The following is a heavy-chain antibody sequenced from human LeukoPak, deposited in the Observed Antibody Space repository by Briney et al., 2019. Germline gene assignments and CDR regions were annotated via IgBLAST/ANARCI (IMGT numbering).Heavy chain of an antibody. V-gene: IGHV3-21*01. CDR1: GFTFSSYS. J-gene: IGHJ2*01. D-gene: IGHD3-10*01. CDR3: ARGLAVLMVDWYFDL. Sequence: PGGSLRLSCAASGFTFSSYSMIWVRQAPGKGLEWVSFISLASSYIYYADSVKGRFTISRDNANNSLSLQMNSLRADDTAVYYCARGLAVLMVDWYFDLWGRGTLVTVSS. CDR2: ISLASSYI.